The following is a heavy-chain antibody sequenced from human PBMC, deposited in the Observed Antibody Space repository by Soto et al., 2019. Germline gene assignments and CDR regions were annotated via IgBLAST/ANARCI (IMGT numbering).Heavy chain of an antibody. CDR2: INPSSGST. Sequence: GASVKVSCKASGYTFTSYYMHWVRQAPGQGLEWMGIINPSSGSTSYAQKFQGRVTMTRDTSTSTVYMELSSLRTEDTAVYYCARDRIAVAGSYAYSPRYWFDPWGQGTLVTVSS. CDR1: GYTFTSYY. J-gene: IGHJ5*02. CDR3: ARDRIAVAGSYAYSPRYWFDP. V-gene: IGHV1-46*01. D-gene: IGHD6-19*01.